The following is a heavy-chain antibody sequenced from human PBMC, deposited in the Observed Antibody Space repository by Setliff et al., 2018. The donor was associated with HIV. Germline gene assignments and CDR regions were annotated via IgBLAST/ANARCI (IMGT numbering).Heavy chain of an antibody. CDR3: ATSGFYDILTGPTPGVFDI. CDR1: GYSLPELS. Sequence: ASVKVSCKVSGYSLPELSIHWVRQAPGEGLEWMGGFDPEDAETVYAEKFQGRVTMTEDTSTDTAYMALSSLRSEDTAMYYCATSGFYDILTGPTPGVFDIWGQGTMVTVSS. D-gene: IGHD3-9*01. J-gene: IGHJ3*02. CDR2: FDPEDAET. V-gene: IGHV1-24*01.